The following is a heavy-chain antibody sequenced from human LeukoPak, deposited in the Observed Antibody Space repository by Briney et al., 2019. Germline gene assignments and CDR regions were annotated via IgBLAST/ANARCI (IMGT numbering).Heavy chain of an antibody. CDR1: GSSITSLHS. D-gene: IGHD5-12*01. CDR3: ARAYEDYMDV. Sequence: SETLSLTCIVSGSSITSLHSWGWIRQPPGKGLEWVGSMYHSGKPYYNPSLKSRVTISADTSKNQFSLKLTSVTAADTAIYYCARAYEDYMDVWQRDHGHRLL. J-gene: IGHJ6*03. CDR2: MYHSGKP. V-gene: IGHV4-38-2*02.